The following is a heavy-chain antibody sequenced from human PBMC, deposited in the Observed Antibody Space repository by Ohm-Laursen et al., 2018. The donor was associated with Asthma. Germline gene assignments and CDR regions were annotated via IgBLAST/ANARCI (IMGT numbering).Heavy chain of an antibody. D-gene: IGHD1-26*01. V-gene: IGHV1-69*13. CDR2: IIPIFGTA. CDR1: GGTFSSYA. CDR3: ARDAGATGAPYYYYYGMDV. J-gene: IGHJ6*02. Sequence: SVNVSCKSSGGTFSSYAISWVRQAPGQGLEWMGGIIPIFGTANYAQKFQGRVTITADESTSTAYMELSSLRSDDTAVYYCARDAGATGAPYYYYYGMDVWGQGTTVTVSS.